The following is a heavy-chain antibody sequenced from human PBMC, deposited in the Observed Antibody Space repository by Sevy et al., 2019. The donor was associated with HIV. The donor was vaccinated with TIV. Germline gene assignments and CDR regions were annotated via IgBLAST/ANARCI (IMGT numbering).Heavy chain of an antibody. CDR3: ARDLRMVLDYKSPPGWFDP. D-gene: IGHD4-4*01. CDR2: IYYSGST. J-gene: IGHJ5*02. Sequence: SETLSLTCTVSGGSISSGGYYWSWIRQHPGKGLEWIGYIYYSGSTYYNPSLKSRVTISVDTSKNQFSLKLSSVTAADTAVYYCARDLRMVLDYKSPPGWFDPWGQGTLVTVSS. CDR1: GGSISSGGYY. V-gene: IGHV4-31*03.